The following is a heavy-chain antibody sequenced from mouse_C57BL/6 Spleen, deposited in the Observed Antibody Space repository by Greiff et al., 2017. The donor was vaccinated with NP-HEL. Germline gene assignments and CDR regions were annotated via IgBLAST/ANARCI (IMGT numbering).Heavy chain of an antibody. J-gene: IGHJ3*01. CDR3: ARVRADKDGYFQFAY. V-gene: IGHV1-81*01. Sequence: QVQLQQSGAELARPGASVKLSCKASGYTFTSYGISWVKQRTGQGLEWIGEIYPRSGNTYYNEKFKGKATLTADKSSSTAYMELRSLTSEDSAVYFCARVRADKDGYFQFAYWGQGTLVTVSA. CDR2: IYPRSGNT. CDR1: GYTFTSYG. D-gene: IGHD2-3*01.